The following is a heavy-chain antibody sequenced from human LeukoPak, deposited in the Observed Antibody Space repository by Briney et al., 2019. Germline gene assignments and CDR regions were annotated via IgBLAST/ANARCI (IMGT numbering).Heavy chain of an antibody. CDR3: ARATAMAG. CDR2: ISSSSSYI. Sequence: PSETLSLTCAVYGGSFSGYYWSWIRQPPGKGLEWVSSISSSSSYIYYADSVKGRFTISRDNAKNSLYLQMNSLRAEDTAVYYCARATAMAGWGQGTLVTVSS. CDR1: GGSFSGYY. D-gene: IGHD5-18*01. J-gene: IGHJ4*02. V-gene: IGHV3-21*01.